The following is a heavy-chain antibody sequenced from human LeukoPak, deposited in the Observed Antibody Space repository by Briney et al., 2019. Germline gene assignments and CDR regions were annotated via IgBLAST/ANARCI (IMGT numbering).Heavy chain of an antibody. CDR2: IWHDGDRK. V-gene: IGHV3-33*01. Sequence: GRSLRLSCAASGFTFSTYGMHWVRQAPGKGPEWVAIIWHDGDRKYYGDSVKGRFTISRDNSKNRLYLEMNSLRADDTAVYYCARHQGPRLGFFDLWGRGTLVTVSS. CDR1: GFTFSTYG. D-gene: IGHD5/OR15-5a*01. J-gene: IGHJ2*01. CDR3: ARHQGPRLGFFDL.